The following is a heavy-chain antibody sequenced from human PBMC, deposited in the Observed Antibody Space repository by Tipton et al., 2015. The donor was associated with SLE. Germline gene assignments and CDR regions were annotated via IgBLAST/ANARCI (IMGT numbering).Heavy chain of an antibody. CDR3: AKERYSSGRSGFDY. J-gene: IGHJ4*02. D-gene: IGHD6-19*01. CDR1: GFTFSTYG. CDR2: IWYDGSNK. Sequence: RSLRLSCAASGFTFSTYGMHWVRQAPGKGLEWVAVIWYDGSNKQYGDSVKGRFTISRDNSNNMLYLEMNSLRAEDTAVYYCAKERYSSGRSGFDYWGQGTLVTVSS. V-gene: IGHV3-33*06.